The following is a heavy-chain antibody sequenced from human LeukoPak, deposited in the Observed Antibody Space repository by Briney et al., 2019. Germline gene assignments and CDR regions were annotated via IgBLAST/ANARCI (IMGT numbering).Heavy chain of an antibody. V-gene: IGHV4-39*07. CDR2: IYYSGST. Sequence: SETLSLTGTVSGGSISSSSYYWGWIRQPPGKGLEWIGSIYYSGSTYYNPSLKSRVTISVDTSKNQFSLKLSSVTAADTAVYYCARVVLAAAGLFDYWGQGTLVTVSS. D-gene: IGHD6-13*01. CDR3: ARVVLAAAGLFDY. CDR1: GGSISSSSYY. J-gene: IGHJ4*02.